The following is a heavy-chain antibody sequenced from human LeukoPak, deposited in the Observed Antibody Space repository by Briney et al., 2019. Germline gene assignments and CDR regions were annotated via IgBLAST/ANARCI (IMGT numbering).Heavy chain of an antibody. CDR2: VYSSGTT. D-gene: IGHD5-12*01. Sequence: SETLSLTCTVSGVSISSYYWSWIRQPAGKGLEWIGRVYSSGTTNYNPSLKSRVTMSVDTSKNQFSVKLSSVTAADTAEYYCARDQEGHDGNWSDPWGQGTLVTVSS. CDR1: GVSISSYY. J-gene: IGHJ5*02. V-gene: IGHV4-4*07. CDR3: ARDQEGHDGNWSDP.